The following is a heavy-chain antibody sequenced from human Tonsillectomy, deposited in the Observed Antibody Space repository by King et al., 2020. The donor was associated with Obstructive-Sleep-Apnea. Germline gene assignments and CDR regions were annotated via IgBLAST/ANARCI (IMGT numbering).Heavy chain of an antibody. CDR2: VSRRSEAI. CDR1: GFTLSDFS. V-gene: IGHV3-48*04. CDR3: ARDPMTRGLTWYGFDY. D-gene: IGHD3-9*01. Sequence: VQLVESGGGWVQPGGSLRLSCVASGFTLSDFSMNWVRQAPGKGLEWISYVSRRSEAIHYTDSVRGRFTIFRDDAQNSVYLQMNRLRAEDSGVYFCARDPMTRGLTWYGFDYWGQGILVTVSS. J-gene: IGHJ4*02.